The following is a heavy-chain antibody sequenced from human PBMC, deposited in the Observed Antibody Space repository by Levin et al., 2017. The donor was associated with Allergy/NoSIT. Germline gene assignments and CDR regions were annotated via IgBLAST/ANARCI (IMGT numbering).Heavy chain of an antibody. Sequence: ASVKVSCKASGYTFTSYYMHWVRQAPGQGLEWMGIINPSGGSTSYAQKFQGRVTMTRDTSTSTVYMELSSLRSEDTAVYYCARARWGGDYGDYSVTGWFDPWGQGTLVTVSS. CDR3: ARARWGGDYGDYSVTGWFDP. V-gene: IGHV1-46*01. D-gene: IGHD4-17*01. CDR1: GYTFTSYY. CDR2: INPSGGST. J-gene: IGHJ5*02.